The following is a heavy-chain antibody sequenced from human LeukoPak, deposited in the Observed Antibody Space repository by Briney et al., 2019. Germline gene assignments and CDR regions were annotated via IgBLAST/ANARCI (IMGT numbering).Heavy chain of an antibody. V-gene: IGHV3-23*01. Sequence: PGGSLRLSCVVSGFIFSSYALTWVRQAPGKGLEWVSVISGSGSSRYYADSVKGRLTISRDNSKNTVFLQMNSLRVEDTAIYYCAKDIAATGDYWGQGTLVTVSS. J-gene: IGHJ4*02. CDR3: AKDIAATGDY. D-gene: IGHD6-13*01. CDR2: ISGSGSSR. CDR1: GFIFSSYA.